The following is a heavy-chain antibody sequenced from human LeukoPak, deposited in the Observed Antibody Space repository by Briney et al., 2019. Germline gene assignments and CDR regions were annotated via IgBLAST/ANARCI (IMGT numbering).Heavy chain of an antibody. J-gene: IGHJ6*02. V-gene: IGHV1-18*01. CDR1: GYTFTSYG. CDR2: ISAYNGNT. CDR3: ARRYSSGWYPNNYYYGMDV. D-gene: IGHD6-19*01. Sequence: ASVKVSCKASGYTFTSYGISWVRQAPGQGLEWMGWISAYNGNTNYAQKLQGRVTMTTDTSTSTAYMELSSLRSEDTAVYYCARRYSSGWYPNNYYYGMDVWGQGTTVTVSS.